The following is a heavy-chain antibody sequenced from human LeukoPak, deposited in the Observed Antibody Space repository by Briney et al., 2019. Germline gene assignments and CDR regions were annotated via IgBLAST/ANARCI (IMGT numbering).Heavy chain of an antibody. CDR1: GGSISSYY. CDR3: ARGPGSGTYWAFDY. J-gene: IGHJ4*02. CDR2: VYYSGST. D-gene: IGHD1-26*01. V-gene: IGHV4-59*01. Sequence: PSETLSLICTVSGGSISSYYWSWIRQPPGKGLEWIGYVYYSGSTSYNPSLKSRVTISVDTSKNQFSLKLSSVTAADAAVYYCARGPGSGTYWAFDYWGQGTLVTVSS.